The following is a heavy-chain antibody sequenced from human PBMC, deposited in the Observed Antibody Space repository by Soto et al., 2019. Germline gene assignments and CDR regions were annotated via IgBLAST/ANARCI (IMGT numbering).Heavy chain of an antibody. J-gene: IGHJ4*02. CDR1: RFTFSSYA. CDR2: ISYDGSNK. Sequence: PGGSLRLSCAASRFTFSSYAMHWVRQAPGKGLEWVAVISYDGSNKYYADSVKGRFTISRDNSKNTLYLQMNSLRAEDTAVYYCARDLRGIRIVVVTLIDYWGQGTLVTVSS. CDR3: ARDLRGIRIVVVTLIDY. D-gene: IGHD3-22*01. V-gene: IGHV3-30-3*01.